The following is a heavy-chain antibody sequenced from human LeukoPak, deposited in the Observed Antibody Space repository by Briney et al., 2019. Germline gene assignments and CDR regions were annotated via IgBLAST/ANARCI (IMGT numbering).Heavy chain of an antibody. CDR2: VYRSGST. CDR3: TRGGTDALSY. Sequence: SGTLSLTCAVSGDSISSSHWWSWVRQPPGKGLEWIGEVYRSGSTNYNPSLKSRVTMSADMSRNQFSLKLTSVTAADTAVYYCTRGGTDALSYWGQGTLVTVSS. D-gene: IGHD3-16*01. J-gene: IGHJ4*02. V-gene: IGHV4-4*02. CDR1: GDSISSSHW.